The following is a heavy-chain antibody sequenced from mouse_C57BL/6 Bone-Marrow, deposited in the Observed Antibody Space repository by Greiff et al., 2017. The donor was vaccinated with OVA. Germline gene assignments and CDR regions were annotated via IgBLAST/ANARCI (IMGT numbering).Heavy chain of an antibody. CDR1: GYTFTDYY. V-gene: IGHV1-75*01. Sequence: QVQLKESGPELVKPGASVKISCKASGYTFTDYYINWVKQMPGQGLEWIGWIFPGSGSTYYNEKFKGKATLTVDKSSSTAYMLLSSLTSEDSAVYFCERYYYGPLYAMDYWGQGTSVTVSS. CDR2: IFPGSGST. D-gene: IGHD1-1*01. CDR3: ERYYYGPLYAMDY. J-gene: IGHJ4*01.